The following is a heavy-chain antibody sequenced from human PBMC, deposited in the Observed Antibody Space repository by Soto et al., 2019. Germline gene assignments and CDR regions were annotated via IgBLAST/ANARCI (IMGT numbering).Heavy chain of an antibody. CDR1: GGSVSSGSYY. D-gene: IGHD3-22*01. CDR2: IYYSGST. CDR3: ARASGEDYYDSSGYYDY. J-gene: IGHJ4*02. Sequence: KPSETLSLTCTVSGGSVSSGSYYWSWIRQPPGKGLEWIGYIYYSGSTNYNPSLKSRVTISVDTSKNQFSLKLSSVTAADTAVYYCARASGEDYYDSSGYYDYWGQGTLVTVSS. V-gene: IGHV4-61*01.